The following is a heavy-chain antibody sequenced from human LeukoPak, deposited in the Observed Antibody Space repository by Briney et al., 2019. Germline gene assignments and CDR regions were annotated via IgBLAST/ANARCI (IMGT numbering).Heavy chain of an antibody. CDR1: GFTFSSYA. CDR2: ISYDGTNK. CDR3: ARVWNYDSSGYYRPGDY. J-gene: IGHJ4*02. V-gene: IGHV3-30*03. Sequence: PGGSLRLSCAASGFTFSSYAMHWVRQAPGKGLEGVAVISYDGTNKYYADSVKGRFNISRDNSKNTVYLQMNSLRAEDTAVYYCARVWNYDSSGYYRPGDYWGQGTLVTVSS. D-gene: IGHD3-22*01.